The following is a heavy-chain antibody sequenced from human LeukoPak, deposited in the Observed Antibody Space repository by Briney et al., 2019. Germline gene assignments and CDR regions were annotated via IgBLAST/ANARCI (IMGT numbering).Heavy chain of an antibody. CDR1: GYSISSGYY. D-gene: IGHD2/OR15-2a*01. V-gene: IGHV4-38-2*01. J-gene: IGHJ4*02. Sequence: SETLSLTCAVSGYSISSGYYWGLTRQPPGKGLEWIGGNYHGGSTYFNPSLKSRVTISVDTPKNQFSLKMSSVTAAATAVYYGARHVGNEYSDYWGQGTLVTVSS. CDR2: NYHGGST. CDR3: ARHVGNEYSDY.